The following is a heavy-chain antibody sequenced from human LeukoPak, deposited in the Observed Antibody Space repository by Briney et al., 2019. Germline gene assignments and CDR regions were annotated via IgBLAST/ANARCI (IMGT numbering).Heavy chain of an antibody. D-gene: IGHD1-26*01. J-gene: IGHJ4*02. CDR1: GFTFSSYG. Sequence: PGGSLRLSCAASGFTFSSYGMHWVRQAPGKGLEWVAVIWYDGSNKYYADSVKGRFTISRDNSKNTLYLQMNSLRAEDTAVYYCARDVQWELLSLDYWGQGTLVTVSS. CDR2: IWYDGSNK. CDR3: ARDVQWELLSLDY. V-gene: IGHV3-33*08.